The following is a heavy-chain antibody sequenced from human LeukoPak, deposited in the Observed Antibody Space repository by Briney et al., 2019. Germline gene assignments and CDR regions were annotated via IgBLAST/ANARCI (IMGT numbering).Heavy chain of an antibody. D-gene: IGHD4-23*01. V-gene: IGHV4-61*01. CDR1: VGSISSYLSISTSY. J-gene: IGHJ3*02. CDR3: ARIDYGGNSEAFDI. Sequence: PSETLSLTCIVSVGSISSYLSISTSYWSWIRQPPGKGLEWIGYIYHRETTNYNPSLKSRVTMSMDTSKNQFSLKLISVTAADTAEDYCARIDYGGNSEAFDIWGQGTMVTVSS. CDR2: IYHRETT.